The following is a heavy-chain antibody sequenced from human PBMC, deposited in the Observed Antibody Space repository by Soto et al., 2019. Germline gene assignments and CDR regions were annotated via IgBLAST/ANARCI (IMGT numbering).Heavy chain of an antibody. J-gene: IGHJ4*02. Sequence: PSETLSLTCTVSGGSISSSSYYWGWIRQPPGKGLEWIGSIYYSGSTYYNPSLKSRVTISVDTSKNQFSLKLSSVTAADTAMYYCARVSYGDYALYYFDFWGQGTLVTVSS. D-gene: IGHD4-17*01. CDR1: GGSISSSSYY. V-gene: IGHV4-39*07. CDR2: IYYSGST. CDR3: ARVSYGDYALYYFDF.